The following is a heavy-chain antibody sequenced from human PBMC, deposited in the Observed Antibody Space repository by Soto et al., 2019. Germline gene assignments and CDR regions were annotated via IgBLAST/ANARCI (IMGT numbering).Heavy chain of an antibody. CDR3: ARLIAAAGTFGY. D-gene: IGHD6-13*01. V-gene: IGHV4-39*01. J-gene: IGHJ4*02. Sequence: TSETLSLTCTVSGGSISSSSYYWGWIRQPPGKGLEWIGSIYYSGSTYYNPSLKSRVTISVDTSKNQFSLKLSSVTAADTAVYYCARLIAAAGTFGYWGQGTLVTVSS. CDR2: IYYSGST. CDR1: GGSISSSSYY.